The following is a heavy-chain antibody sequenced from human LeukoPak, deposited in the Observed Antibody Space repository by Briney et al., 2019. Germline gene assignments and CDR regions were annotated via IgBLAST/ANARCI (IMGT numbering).Heavy chain of an antibody. CDR3: ARDVVGNIVVVPAAHGVAFDI. V-gene: IGHV1-46*01. Sequence: GASVKVSCKASGYTFTSYYMHWVRQAPGQGLEWMGIINPSGGSTSYAQKFQGRVTMTRDTSTSTVYMELSSLRSEDTAVYYCARDVVGNIVVVPAAHGVAFDIWGQGTMVTVSS. CDR1: GYTFTSYY. D-gene: IGHD2-2*01. J-gene: IGHJ3*02. CDR2: INPSGGST.